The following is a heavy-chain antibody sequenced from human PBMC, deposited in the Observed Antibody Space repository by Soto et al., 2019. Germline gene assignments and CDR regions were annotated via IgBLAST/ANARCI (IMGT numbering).Heavy chain of an antibody. J-gene: IGHJ4*02. Sequence: SETLSLTCSVSGGSMNGYYWSWIRQTPGQGLEWLGFIYFSGSTRYNPSLMSRLTISLDKSKRQFSMSLSSVTAADTAVYYCARSVATPGTNIDFWGQGTLVT. CDR2: IYFSGST. V-gene: IGHV4-4*09. D-gene: IGHD6-13*01. CDR3: ARSVATPGTNIDF. CDR1: GGSMNGYY.